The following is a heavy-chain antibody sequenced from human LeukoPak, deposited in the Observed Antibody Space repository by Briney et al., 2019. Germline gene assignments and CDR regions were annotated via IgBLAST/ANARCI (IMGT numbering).Heavy chain of an antibody. CDR3: ARASSGWYYLDY. J-gene: IGHJ4*02. CDR2: ISSSSGITI. V-gene: IGHV3-48*03. D-gene: IGHD6-19*01. Sequence: GGSLRLSCAASGFTFSNYEMNWVRQAPGKGLEWVSYISSSSGITIFYADSVKGRFTVSRDNAKNSLYLQINSLRAEDTAVYYCARASSGWYYLDYWGQGTLVTVSS. CDR1: GFTFSNYE.